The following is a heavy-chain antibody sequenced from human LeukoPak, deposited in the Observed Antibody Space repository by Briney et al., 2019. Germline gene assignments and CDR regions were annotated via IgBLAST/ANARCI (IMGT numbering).Heavy chain of an antibody. V-gene: IGHV4-34*01. J-gene: IGHJ6*02. D-gene: IGHD2-2*01. CDR3: ARLRVVPAYGMDV. Sequence: SETLSLTCAVYGGSFSGYYWSRIRQPPGKGLEWIGEINHSGSTNYNPSLKSRVTISVDTSKNQFSLKLSSVTAADTAVYYCARLRVVPAYGMDVWGQGTTVTVSS. CDR2: INHSGST. CDR1: GGSFSGYY.